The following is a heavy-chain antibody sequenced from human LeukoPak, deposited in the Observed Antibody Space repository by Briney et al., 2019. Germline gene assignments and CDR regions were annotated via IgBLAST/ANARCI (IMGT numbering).Heavy chain of an antibody. Sequence: GASVKVSCKASGYTFTGYYMHWVRQAPGQGLQWMGIINPSGGSTSYSQKFQGRVTMTRDTSTSTVYMELSSLRSEDTAVYYCARESGVTTYYFDYWGQGTLVTVSS. V-gene: IGHV1-46*01. D-gene: IGHD3-10*01. J-gene: IGHJ4*02. CDR2: INPSGGST. CDR1: GYTFTGYY. CDR3: ARESGVTTYYFDY.